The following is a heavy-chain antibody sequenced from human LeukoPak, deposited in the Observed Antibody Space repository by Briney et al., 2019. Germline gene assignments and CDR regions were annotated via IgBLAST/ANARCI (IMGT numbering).Heavy chain of an antibody. Sequence: GSLRLSCAASRFNFNDYYMSWIRQPPGKGLEWIGEINHSGSTNYNPSLKSRVTISVDTSKNQFSLKLSSVTAADTAVYYCARFGSFPRHSIDYWGQGTLVTVSS. D-gene: IGHD3-16*01. CDR3: ARFGSFPRHSIDY. CDR2: INHSGST. J-gene: IGHJ4*02. V-gene: IGHV4-34*01. CDR1: RFNFNDYY.